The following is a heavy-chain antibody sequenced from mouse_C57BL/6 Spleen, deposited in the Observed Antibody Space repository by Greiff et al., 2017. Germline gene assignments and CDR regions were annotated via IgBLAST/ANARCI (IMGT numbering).Heavy chain of an antibody. CDR1: GYTFTSYW. CDR3: ARGEGGNLYAMDY. Sequence: QVQLQQPGAELVMPGASVKLSCKASGYTFTSYWMHWVKPRPGQGLEWIGEIDPSDSYPNYNQKFKGKSTLTVDKSSSTAYMQLSSLTSVGSAVYYCARGEGGNLYAMDYWGQGTSVTVSS. J-gene: IGHJ4*01. D-gene: IGHD2-1*01. CDR2: IDPSDSYP. V-gene: IGHV1-69*01.